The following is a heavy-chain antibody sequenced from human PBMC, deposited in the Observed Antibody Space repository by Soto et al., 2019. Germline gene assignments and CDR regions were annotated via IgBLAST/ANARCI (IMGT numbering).Heavy chain of an antibody. V-gene: IGHV4-30-2*01. CDR1: GGSISSGDYS. CDR3: ARVKRDFDNGGPVYY. D-gene: IGHD3-9*01. Sequence: PSETLSLTCAVSGGSISSGDYSWNWIRQPPGKGLEWIGYIYYGGSTYYNPSLQSRVTMSVDRSRNQFSLKLNSVTAADTAVYYCARVKRDFDNGGPVYYRGQGTPVPVSA. J-gene: IGHJ4*02. CDR2: IYYGGST.